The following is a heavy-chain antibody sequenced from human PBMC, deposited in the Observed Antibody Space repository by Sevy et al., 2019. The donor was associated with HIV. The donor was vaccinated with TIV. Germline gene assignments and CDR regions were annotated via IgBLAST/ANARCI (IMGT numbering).Heavy chain of an antibody. V-gene: IGHV3-7*01. D-gene: IGHD2-2*01. J-gene: IGHJ4*02. CDR2: IKYDGSEI. CDR3: VRAIVIEGSF. Sequence: GGSLRLSCAASGFNINTYWMNWVRQAPGKGLEWVANIKYDGSEIYYVDSVRGRFTISKDHARNLVYLQMNSLRAEDTALYYCVRAIVIEGSFWGQGTLVTVSS. CDR1: GFNINTYW.